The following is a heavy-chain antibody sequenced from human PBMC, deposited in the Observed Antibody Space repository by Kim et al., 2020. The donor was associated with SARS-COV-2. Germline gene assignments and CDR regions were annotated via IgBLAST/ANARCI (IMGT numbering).Heavy chain of an antibody. Sequence: GGSLRLSCAASGFTFSSYWMSWVRQAPGKGLEWVANIKQDGSEKYYVDAVKVRFTISRDNAKNSLYLQLNSMRADDTAVYYCARYCSSTSCYLIYYYYGMDVWGPGTTVTVSS. CDR2: IKQDGSEK. D-gene: IGHD2-2*01. J-gene: IGHJ6*02. V-gene: IGHV3-7*01. CDR1: GFTFSSYW. CDR3: ARYCSSTSCYLIYYYYGMDV.